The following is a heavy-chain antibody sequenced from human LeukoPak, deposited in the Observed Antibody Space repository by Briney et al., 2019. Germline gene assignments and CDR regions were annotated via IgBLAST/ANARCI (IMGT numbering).Heavy chain of an antibody. J-gene: IGHJ4*02. D-gene: IGHD4-11*01. CDR2: ISWNSGSI. CDR1: GFTFDDYA. V-gene: IGHV3-9*01. CDR3: AKSYSNYNKFPDY. Sequence: PGRSLRLSCAASGFTFDDYAMHWVRQAPGKGLEWVSGISWNSGSIGYADSVKGRFTISRDNAKNSLYLQMNSLRAEDTALYYCAKSYSNYNKFPDYWGQGTLVTVSS.